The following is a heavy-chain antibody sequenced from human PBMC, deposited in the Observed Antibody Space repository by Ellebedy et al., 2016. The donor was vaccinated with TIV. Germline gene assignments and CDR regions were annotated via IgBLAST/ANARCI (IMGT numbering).Heavy chain of an antibody. Sequence: MPSETLSLTCTVSGGSISSGDYYWSWIRQPPGKGLEWIGYIYYSGSTYYNPSLKSRVTISVDTSKNQFSLNLNSVTAADTAVYFCASTPFSAGSGYHPHDYWGQGILVTVSS. V-gene: IGHV4-30-4*01. CDR2: IYYSGST. CDR1: GGSISSGDYY. J-gene: IGHJ4*02. CDR3: ASTPFSAGSGYHPHDY. D-gene: IGHD5-12*01.